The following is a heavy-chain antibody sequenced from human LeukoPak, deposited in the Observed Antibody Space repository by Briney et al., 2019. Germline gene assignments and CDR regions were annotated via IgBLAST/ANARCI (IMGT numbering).Heavy chain of an antibody. D-gene: IGHD2-21*02. Sequence: GGSLRLSCAASGFTFSSYAMHWVRQAPGKGPEWVAVISYDGSNKYYADSVKGRFTISRDNSKNTLYLQMNSLRAEDTAVYYCARDEAYCGGDCYSAVDYWGQGTLVTVSS. CDR2: ISYDGSNK. CDR1: GFTFSSYA. J-gene: IGHJ4*02. V-gene: IGHV3-30-3*01. CDR3: ARDEAYCGGDCYSAVDY.